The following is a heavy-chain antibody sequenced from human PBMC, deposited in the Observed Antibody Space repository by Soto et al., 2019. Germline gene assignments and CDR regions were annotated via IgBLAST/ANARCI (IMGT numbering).Heavy chain of an antibody. D-gene: IGHD2-15*01. CDR3: ARGSQVVAAFSPFDY. J-gene: IGHJ4*02. V-gene: IGHV1-2*04. CDR2: INPNSGGT. CDR1: GYTFTGYY. Sequence: QVQLVQSGAEVKKPGASVKVSCKASGYTFTGYYMHWVRQAPGQGLEWMGWINPNSGGTNYAQKFQGWGTMTRDTSISTAYMELSRLRSDDTAVYYCARGSQVVAAFSPFDYWGQGPLVTVSS.